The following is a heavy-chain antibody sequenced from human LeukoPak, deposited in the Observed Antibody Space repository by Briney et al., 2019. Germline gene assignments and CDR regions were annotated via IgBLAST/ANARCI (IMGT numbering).Heavy chain of an antibody. CDR3: ATSPSAAGTYYYMDV. V-gene: IGHV1-24*01. D-gene: IGHD6-13*01. J-gene: IGHJ6*03. CDR2: FDPEDGET. CDR1: GYTLTELS. Sequence: ASVKVSCKVSGYTLTELSMHWVRQAPGKGLEWMGGFDPEDGETIYAQKFQGRATMTEDTSTDTAYMELSSLRSEDTAVYYCATSPSAAGTYYYMDVWGKGTTVTVSS.